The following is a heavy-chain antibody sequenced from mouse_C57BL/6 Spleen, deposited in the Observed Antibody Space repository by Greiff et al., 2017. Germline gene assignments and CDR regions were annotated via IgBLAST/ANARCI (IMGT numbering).Heavy chain of an antibody. CDR1: GFTFSDYY. D-gene: IGHD3-2*02. V-gene: IGHV5-12*01. Sequence: EVQLVESGGGLVQPGGSLKLSCAASGFTFSDYYMYWVRQTPEKRLEWVAYISNGGGSTYYPDTVKGRFTISRDNAKNTLYLQLSRLKSEDTAMYCYARHPDNRGQAYFDVWGTGTTVTVSS. CDR2: ISNGGGST. CDR3: ARHPDNRGQAYFDV. J-gene: IGHJ1*03.